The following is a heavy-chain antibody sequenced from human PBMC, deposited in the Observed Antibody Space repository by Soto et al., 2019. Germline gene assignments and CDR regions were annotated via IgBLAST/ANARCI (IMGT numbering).Heavy chain of an antibody. CDR1: GGSISSYY. CDR2: IYYSGST. CDR3: ARGRMITFGGVIAPNYYFDY. Sequence: SETLSLTCTVSGGSISSYYWSWIRQPPGKGLEWIGYIYYSGSTNYNPSLKSRVTISVDTSKNQFSLKLSSVTAADTAVYYCARGRMITFGGVIAPNYYFDYWGQGTLVTVSS. D-gene: IGHD3-16*02. V-gene: IGHV4-59*01. J-gene: IGHJ4*02.